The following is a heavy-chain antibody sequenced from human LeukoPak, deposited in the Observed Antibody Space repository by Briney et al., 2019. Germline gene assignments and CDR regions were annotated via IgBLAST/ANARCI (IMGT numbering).Heavy chain of an antibody. D-gene: IGHD3-10*01. CDR2: ISGTGDST. J-gene: IGHJ4*02. Sequence: GGSLRLSCAASGFIFSSYWMSWVRQAPGKGLEWVSAISGTGDSTYYADSVTGRFSISRDNSKNTLYVQMNSLRAEDTAVYYCAKRGLPDYWGQGTLVTVSS. CDR1: GFIFSSYW. V-gene: IGHV3-23*01. CDR3: AKRGLPDY.